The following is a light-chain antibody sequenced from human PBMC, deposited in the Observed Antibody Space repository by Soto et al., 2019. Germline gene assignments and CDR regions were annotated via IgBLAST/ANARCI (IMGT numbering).Light chain of an antibody. CDR2: KVS. Sequence: DVVMTQSPLSLPVTLGQPASISCRSSQSLVYSDGNTYLNWFQQRPGQPPRRLIYKVSNRDSGVPDRFGGSGSGTDFTLKISRVEAEDVGVYYCMQGTHWPRTFGQGTKVEIK. CDR3: MQGTHWPRT. CDR1: QSLVYSDGNTY. J-gene: IGKJ1*01. V-gene: IGKV2-30*01.